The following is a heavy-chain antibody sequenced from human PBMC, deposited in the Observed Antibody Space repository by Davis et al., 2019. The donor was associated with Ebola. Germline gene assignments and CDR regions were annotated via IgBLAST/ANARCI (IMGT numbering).Heavy chain of an antibody. CDR3: ARGDFWSGFSD. CDR2: IHYSGTT. J-gene: IGHJ4*02. CDR1: GDSISRYY. D-gene: IGHD3-3*01. V-gene: IGHV4-59*13. Sequence: MPSETLSLTCTVFGDSISRYYWSWIRQPPGKGLEWIGYIHYSGTTYYNPSLRSRVTISVETSENQFSLKLRSVSAADTAVYYCARGDFWSGFSDWGQGTLVTVSS.